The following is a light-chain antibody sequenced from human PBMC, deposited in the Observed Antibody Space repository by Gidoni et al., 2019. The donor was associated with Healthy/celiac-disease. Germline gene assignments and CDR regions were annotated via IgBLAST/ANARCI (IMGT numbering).Light chain of an antibody. V-gene: IGKV3-11*01. CDR2: DAS. J-gene: IGKJ4*01. CDR1: QSVSSY. CDR3: QQRSNWTLT. Sequence: EIVLTQSPATLSLSPGERATLSCRASQSVSSYLAWYQQKPGEAPRLLIYDASNSATGITARLSGSGSGTAFTIPISSLEPEDFAVYYCQQRSNWTLTFGGGTKVEIK.